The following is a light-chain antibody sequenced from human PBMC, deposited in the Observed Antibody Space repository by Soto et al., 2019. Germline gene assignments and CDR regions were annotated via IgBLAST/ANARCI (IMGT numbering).Light chain of an antibody. Sequence: EIVLTQSPATLSLSPGERATLFCRASQSVSSYLAWYQQKPGQAPRLLIYDASNRATGIPARFSGSGSGTDFTLTISSLEPEDFAVYCCQQRSNWPLTFGGGTKVEIK. J-gene: IGKJ4*01. CDR2: DAS. V-gene: IGKV3-11*01. CDR3: QQRSNWPLT. CDR1: QSVSSY.